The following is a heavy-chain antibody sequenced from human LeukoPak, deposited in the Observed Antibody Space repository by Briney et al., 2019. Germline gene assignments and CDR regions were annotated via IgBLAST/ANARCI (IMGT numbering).Heavy chain of an antibody. CDR1: GGSISSGGYY. CDR2: IYHSGST. J-gene: IGHJ5*02. D-gene: IGHD2-15*01. CDR3: ARHGALGYCSGGSCPNWFDP. Sequence: PSETLSLTRTVSGGSISSGGYYWSWIRQPPGKGLEWIGYIYHSGSTYYNPSLKSRVTISVDTSKNQFSLKLSSVTAADTAVYYCARHGALGYCSGGSCPNWFDPWGQGTLVTVSS. V-gene: IGHV4-30-2*03.